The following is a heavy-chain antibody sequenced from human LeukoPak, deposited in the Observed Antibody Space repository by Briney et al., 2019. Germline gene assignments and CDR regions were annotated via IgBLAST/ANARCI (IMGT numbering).Heavy chain of an antibody. J-gene: IGHJ4*02. CDR2: IYYSGST. D-gene: IGHD2-15*01. V-gene: IGHV4-39*01. Sequence: SETLSLSCTVSGGSISSSSYYWGWIGQPPGKGLEWIGSIYYSGSTYYNPSLKSRVTISVDTSKNQFSLKLSSVTAADTAVYYCARAERYCSGGSCYSFDYWGQGTLVTVSS. CDR1: GGSISSSSYY. CDR3: ARAERYCSGGSCYSFDY.